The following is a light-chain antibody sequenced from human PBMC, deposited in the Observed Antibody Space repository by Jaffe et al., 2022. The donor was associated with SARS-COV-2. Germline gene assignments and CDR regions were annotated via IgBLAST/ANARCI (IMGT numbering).Light chain of an antibody. Sequence: DIQLTQSPSFLSASVGDRVTITCRASLGISSYLAWYQQKPGKAPNLLIYGASTLQGGVPSRFSGSGSGTEFTLTIDSLQPEDFATYYCQQLNSYPITFGQGTRLEIK. CDR1: LGISSY. CDR2: GAS. J-gene: IGKJ5*01. V-gene: IGKV1-9*01. CDR3: QQLNSYPIT.